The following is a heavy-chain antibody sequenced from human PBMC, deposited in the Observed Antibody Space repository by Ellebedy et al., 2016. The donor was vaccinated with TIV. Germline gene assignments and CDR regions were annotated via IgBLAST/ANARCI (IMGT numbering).Heavy chain of an antibody. D-gene: IGHD4-23*01. J-gene: IGHJ4*02. CDR3: ARGKMTTVVHYFDY. Sequence: ASVKVSXXASGYTFTSYGISWVRQAPGQGLEWMGWISAYNGNTNYAQKLQGRVTMTTDTSTSTAYMELRSLRSDDTAVYYCARGKMTTVVHYFDYWGQGTLVTVSS. CDR2: ISAYNGNT. CDR1: GYTFTSYG. V-gene: IGHV1-18*01.